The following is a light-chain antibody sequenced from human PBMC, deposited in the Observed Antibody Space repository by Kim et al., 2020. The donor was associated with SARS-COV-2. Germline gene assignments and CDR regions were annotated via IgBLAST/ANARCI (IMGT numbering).Light chain of an antibody. CDR1: SSDVVSFKY. V-gene: IGLV2-11*03. CDR3: CSYTDRHTFV. Sequence: GQSVTISCSGTSSDVVSFKYVSWYQQHPGTVPKLMIYDVSKRPSGVPDRFSGSKSGNTASLTVSGLQAEDEADYYCCSYTDRHTFVFGTGTKVTVL. CDR2: DVS. J-gene: IGLJ1*01.